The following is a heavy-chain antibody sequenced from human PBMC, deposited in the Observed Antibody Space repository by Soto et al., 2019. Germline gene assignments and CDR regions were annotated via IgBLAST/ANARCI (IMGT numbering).Heavy chain of an antibody. J-gene: IGHJ6*02. V-gene: IGHV4-61*01. Sequence: SETLSLTCTVSGGSVSSGSYYWSWIRQPPGKGLEWIGYIYYSGSTNYNPSLKSRVTISVDTSKNQFSLKLSSVTAADTAVYYCASDPRNYYYGMDVWGQGTTVTVSS. CDR2: IYYSGST. CDR3: ASDPRNYYYGMDV. CDR1: GGSVSSGSYY.